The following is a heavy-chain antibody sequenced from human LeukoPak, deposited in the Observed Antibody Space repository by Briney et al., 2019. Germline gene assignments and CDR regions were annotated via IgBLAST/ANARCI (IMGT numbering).Heavy chain of an antibody. Sequence: SVKVSFKSSGGTFSSYAISWVRQAPGQGLEWMGGIIPIFGTANYAQKFQGRVTITADESTSTAYMELSSLRSEDPAVYYCARRRWKDLAYWGPGTLVTVSS. D-gene: IGHD1-1*01. CDR3: ARRRWKDLAY. CDR1: GGTFSSYA. V-gene: IGHV1-69*01. CDR2: IIPIFGTA. J-gene: IGHJ4*02.